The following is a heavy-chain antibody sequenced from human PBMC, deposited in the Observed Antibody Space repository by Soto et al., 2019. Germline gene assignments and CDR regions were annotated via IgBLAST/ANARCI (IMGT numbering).Heavy chain of an antibody. Sequence: QVQLVQSGAEVKKPGASVKVSCKASGYTFTSYDINWVRQATGQGLEWMGWMNPNSGNTGYAKKFRGRGTMTRNTYISTDYMELSTLRSEDTDVYYCATEHSSSWPDYWCQGTLVTVSS. CDR2: MNPNSGNT. CDR3: ATEHSSSWPDY. CDR1: GYTFTSYD. V-gene: IGHV1-8*01. J-gene: IGHJ4*02. D-gene: IGHD6-13*01.